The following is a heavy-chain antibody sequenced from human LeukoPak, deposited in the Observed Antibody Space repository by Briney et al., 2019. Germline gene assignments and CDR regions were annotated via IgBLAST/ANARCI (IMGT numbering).Heavy chain of an antibody. CDR1: GGSISIYY. V-gene: IGHV4-4*07. Sequence: SETRSLTCTVSGGSISIYYWSWIRQPAGKGLEWIGRIYSSGNTSYNPSLKSRVTMSVDTSKNQFSLKVNSVTAADTAVYYCASYSGSYAYYGHLGQGTPVTVSS. J-gene: IGHJ4*02. CDR3: ASYSGSYAYYGH. D-gene: IGHD1-26*01. CDR2: IYSSGNT.